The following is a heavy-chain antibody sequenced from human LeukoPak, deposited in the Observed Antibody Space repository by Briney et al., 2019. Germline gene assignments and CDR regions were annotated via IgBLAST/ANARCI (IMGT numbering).Heavy chain of an antibody. J-gene: IGHJ4*02. CDR2: IYSGGST. Sequence: PGGSLRLSCAASGFTVSSNYMSWVRQAPGKGLEWVSVIYSGGSTYYADSGKGRFTISRANSKNTLYLQMKSLRAEDTAVYYCARGYDYDIFAGYYQPLDYWGQGTLVTVSS. V-gene: IGHV3-66*01. D-gene: IGHD3-9*01. CDR1: GFTVSSNY. CDR3: ARGYDYDIFAGYYQPLDY.